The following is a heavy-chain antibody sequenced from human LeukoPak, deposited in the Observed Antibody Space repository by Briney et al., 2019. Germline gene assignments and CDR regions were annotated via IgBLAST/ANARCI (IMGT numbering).Heavy chain of an antibody. CDR3: ETYDYYGSGSYYNFYH. CDR2: IYYSGST. D-gene: IGHD3-10*01. CDR1: GGSMSSTSYY. J-gene: IGHJ4*02. V-gene: IGHV4-39*01. Sequence: SETLSLTCTVSGGSMSSTSYYWGWIRQPPGKGLEWIGSIYYSGSTYYNPSLKSRVTISADTSKNQFSLKLSSVTAADTAVFYCETYDYYGSGSYYNFYHWGQGTLVTVSS.